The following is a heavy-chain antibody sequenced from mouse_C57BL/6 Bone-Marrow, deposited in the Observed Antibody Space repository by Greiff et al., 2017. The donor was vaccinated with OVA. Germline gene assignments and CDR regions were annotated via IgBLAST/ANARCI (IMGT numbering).Heavy chain of an antibody. D-gene: IGHD1-1*01. V-gene: IGHV1-69*01. CDR1: GYTFTSYW. CDR3: AREGLVLRGFAY. Sequence: VQLQQPGAELVMPGASVKLSCTASGYTFTSYWMHWVKQRPGQGLEWIGEIDPSDSYTNYNQKFKGQSTLTVDKSYNPASMQLSSLTSDDSAVYYCAREGLVLRGFAYWGQGTLVTVSA. CDR2: IDPSDSYT. J-gene: IGHJ3*01.